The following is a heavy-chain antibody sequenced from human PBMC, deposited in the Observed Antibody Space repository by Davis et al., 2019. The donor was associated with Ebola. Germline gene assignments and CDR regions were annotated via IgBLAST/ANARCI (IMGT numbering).Heavy chain of an antibody. CDR3: ARAVITGGQ. D-gene: IGHD3-16*01. CDR1: GGSFSGYN. CDR2: INHSGST. V-gene: IGHV4-34*01. J-gene: IGHJ4*02. Sequence: ESLKISCAVYGGSFSGYNWYWIRQPPGKGLEWIGEINHSGSTNYNPSLKSRVTISVDTSKNQFSLKLNSVTAADTAIYYCARAVITGGQWGQGTLVTVSS.